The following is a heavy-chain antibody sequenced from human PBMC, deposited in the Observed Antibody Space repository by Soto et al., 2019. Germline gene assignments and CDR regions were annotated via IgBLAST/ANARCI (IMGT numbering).Heavy chain of an antibody. CDR3: ARGYSGYDFKGWYYYYYMDV. D-gene: IGHD5-12*01. Sequence: ASVKVSCKASGYTFTSYGISWVRQAPGQGLEWMGWINAYNGNTNYAQKLQGRVTMTRNTSISTAYMELSSLRSEDTAVYYCARGYSGYDFKGWYYYYYMDVWGKGTTVTVSS. J-gene: IGHJ6*03. V-gene: IGHV1-18*01. CDR2: INAYNGNT. CDR1: GYTFTSYG.